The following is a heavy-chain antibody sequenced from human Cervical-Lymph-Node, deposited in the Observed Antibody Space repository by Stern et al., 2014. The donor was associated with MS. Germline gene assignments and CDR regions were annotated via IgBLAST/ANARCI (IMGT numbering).Heavy chain of an antibody. CDR1: GG. CDR3: ARGGGDNWFDP. V-gene: IGHV1-69*06. J-gene: IGHJ5*02. Sequence: DQLVESGAEVKKPGSSVKVSCKASGGISWVRQAPGQGLEWMGGVIPFVGTSNYAQKCQGRVTITADTATNTAYLELNSRRVDDTAVYYWARGGGDNWFDPWGQGTLVTVSS. CDR2: VIPFVGTS. D-gene: IGHD3-16*01.